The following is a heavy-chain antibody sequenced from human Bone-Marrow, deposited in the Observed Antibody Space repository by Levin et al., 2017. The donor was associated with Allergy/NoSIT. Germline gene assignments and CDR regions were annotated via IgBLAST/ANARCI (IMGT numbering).Heavy chain of an antibody. CDR3: ARDPPRQLVVAATPLFLYRYYYGMDV. V-gene: IGHV1-2*06. CDR2: INPNSGGT. J-gene: IGHJ6*02. D-gene: IGHD2-15*01. CDR1: GYTFTGYY. Sequence: ASVKVSCKASGYTFTGYYMHLVRQAPGQGLEWMGRINPNSGGTNYAQKFQGRVTMTRDTSISTAYMELSRLRSDDTAVYYCARDPPRQLVVAATPLFLYRYYYGMDVWGQGTTVTVSS.